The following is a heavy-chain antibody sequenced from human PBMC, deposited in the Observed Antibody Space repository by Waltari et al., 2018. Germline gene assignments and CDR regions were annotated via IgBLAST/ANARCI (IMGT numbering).Heavy chain of an antibody. CDR2: LPYIGAT. CDR1: GGSITSNRHY. Sequence: QLHLQESGPGLVKPSDTLSVTCTVSGGSITSNRHYWGWIRQPPGKGLEWTATLPYIGATYNNPSLKSRVTISVDTSKNQFSLKLSSVTAADTAVYYCATYIGASIGTAAFDVWGQGTMVTVSS. D-gene: IGHD3-16*01. V-gene: IGHV4-39*01. J-gene: IGHJ3*01. CDR3: ATYIGASIGTAAFDV.